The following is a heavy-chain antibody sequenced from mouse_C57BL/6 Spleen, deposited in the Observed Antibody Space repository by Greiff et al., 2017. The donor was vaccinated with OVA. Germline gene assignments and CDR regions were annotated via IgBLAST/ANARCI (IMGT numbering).Heavy chain of an antibody. D-gene: IGHD1-1*01. CDR1: GFTFSDYG. J-gene: IGHJ4*01. V-gene: IGHV5-17*01. CDR3: ARIYYYGSSRYYYAMDY. Sequence: EVQLVESGGGLVKPGGSLKLSCAASGFTFSDYGMHWVRQAPEKGLEWVAYISSGSSTIYYADTVKGRFTISRDNAKNTLFLQMTSLRSEDTAMYYCARIYYYGSSRYYYAMDYWGQGTSVTVAS. CDR2: ISSGSSTI.